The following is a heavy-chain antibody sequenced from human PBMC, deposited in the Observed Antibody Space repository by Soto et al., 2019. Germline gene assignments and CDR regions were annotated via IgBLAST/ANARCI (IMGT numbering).Heavy chain of an antibody. J-gene: IGHJ5*02. CDR2: IIPIFGTA. Sequence: QVQLVQSGAEVKKPGSSVKVSCKASGGTFSSYAISWVRQAPGQGLEWMGGIIPIFGTANYAQKFQGRVTITADESTSTAYMELSSLRSEDTGVYYCARDPGTSIAARPSWFDPWGPGPLVTVSS. CDR1: GGTFSSYA. V-gene: IGHV1-69*12. CDR3: ARDPGTSIAARPSWFDP. D-gene: IGHD6-6*01.